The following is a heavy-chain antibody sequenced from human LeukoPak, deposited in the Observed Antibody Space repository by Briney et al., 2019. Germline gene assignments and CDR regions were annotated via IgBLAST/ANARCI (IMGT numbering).Heavy chain of an antibody. J-gene: IGHJ4*02. CDR3: ARQVGFRANYFDY. D-gene: IGHD1-26*01. Sequence: GESLKISCQSSGYNFTPYWIVWVRQMPGKGLEWMGITFAGYSYTIYSPSFQGQVTISADKSISTAYLQWSSLQPSDTAMYYCARQVGFRANYFDYWAQGTLVTVSS. CDR2: TFAGYSYT. CDR1: GYNFTPYW. V-gene: IGHV5-51*01.